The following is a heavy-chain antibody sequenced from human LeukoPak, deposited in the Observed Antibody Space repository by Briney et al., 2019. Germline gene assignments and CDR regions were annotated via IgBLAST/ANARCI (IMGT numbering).Heavy chain of an antibody. CDR2: INHSGST. CDR1: GGSFRGYY. V-gene: IGHV4-34*01. D-gene: IGHD3-10*01. J-gene: IGHJ5*02. Sequence: PSETLSLTCAVYGGSFRGYYWSWIRQPPGKGLEWMGEINHSGSTNYNPSLKSRVTISVDTSKNQFSLKLSSVTAADTAVYYCARGSRLVRGVHNWFDPWGQGTLVTVSS. CDR3: ARGSRLVRGVHNWFDP.